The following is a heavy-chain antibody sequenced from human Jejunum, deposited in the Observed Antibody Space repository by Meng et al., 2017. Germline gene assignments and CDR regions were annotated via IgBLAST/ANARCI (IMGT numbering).Heavy chain of an antibody. CDR3: ARRWYYGSGFWTDAFDV. V-gene: IGHV6-1*01. D-gene: IGHD3-10*01. CDR2: TWYKSKWNS. Sequence: SQTLSLTCAISGGSVSSNSDVWVWIRQSPSGSLEWLGRTWYKSKWNSHYALSVKSRITIETDTSKNQFSLHLKSVTPEDTAVYYCARRWYYGSGFWTDAFDVWGQGTMVTVSS. CDR1: GGSVSSNSDV. J-gene: IGHJ3*01.